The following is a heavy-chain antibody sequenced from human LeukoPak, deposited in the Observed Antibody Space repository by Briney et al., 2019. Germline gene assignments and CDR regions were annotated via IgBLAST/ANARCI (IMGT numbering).Heavy chain of an antibody. CDR2: ISGSDTST. V-gene: IGHV3-23*01. J-gene: IGHJ4*02. D-gene: IGHD3-3*01. CDR3: AKNLYDFWSGYYWGIDY. CDR1: GFTFSTYA. Sequence: GGSLRLSCAASGFTFSTYAVSWVRQAPGKGLEWVSAISGSDTSTYYADSVKGRFTISRDNSKNTLYLQMNSLRAEDTAVYYCAKNLYDFWSGYYWGIDYWGQGTLVTVSS.